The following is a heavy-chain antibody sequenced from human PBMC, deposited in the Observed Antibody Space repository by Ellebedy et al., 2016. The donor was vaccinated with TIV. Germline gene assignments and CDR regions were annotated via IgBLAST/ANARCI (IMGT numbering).Heavy chain of an antibody. Sequence: AASVKVSCKATGYILTSYYMHWVRQAPGQRLEWMGVMNPSGGTTLNPQKCQGRVKVTRDTSTSTIYMELSSLTSDDTAVYYCARGRSVGSHPFDNWGQGTLVTVSS. V-gene: IGHV1-46*01. J-gene: IGHJ4*02. CDR3: ARGRSVGSHPFDN. CDR2: MNPSGGTT. CDR1: GYILTSYY. D-gene: IGHD1-26*01.